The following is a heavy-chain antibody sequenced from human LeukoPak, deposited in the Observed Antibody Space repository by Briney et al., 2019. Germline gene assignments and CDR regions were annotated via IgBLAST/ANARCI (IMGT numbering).Heavy chain of an antibody. CDR1: GFTFSRYG. V-gene: IGHV3-30*18. D-gene: IGHD6-19*01. Sequence: PGRSLRLSCAASGFTFSRYGMHWVRQAPGKGLEWVAVISYDGSNKYYADSVKGRFTISRDNSKNTLYLQMNSLRAEDTAVYYCAKDGDSSGWHYFDYWGQGTLVTVSS. CDR3: AKDGDSSGWHYFDY. J-gene: IGHJ4*02. CDR2: ISYDGSNK.